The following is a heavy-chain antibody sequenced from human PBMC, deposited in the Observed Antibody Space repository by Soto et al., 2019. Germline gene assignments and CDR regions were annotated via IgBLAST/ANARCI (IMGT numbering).Heavy chain of an antibody. D-gene: IGHD3-3*01. V-gene: IGHV1-69*13. CDR2: IIPIFGTA. Sequence: SVKVSCKASGGTFSSYAISWVRQAPGQGLEWMGGIIPIFGTANYAQKFQGRVTITADESTSTAYMELSSLRAEDTAVYYCARDTDEDYDFWSGYFSGSYGMDVWGQGTTVTVSS. CDR1: GGTFSSYA. J-gene: IGHJ6*02. CDR3: ARDTDEDYDFWSGYFSGSYGMDV.